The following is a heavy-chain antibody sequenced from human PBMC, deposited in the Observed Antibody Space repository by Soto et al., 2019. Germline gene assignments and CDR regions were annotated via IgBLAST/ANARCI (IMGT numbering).Heavy chain of an antibody. CDR3: VRELGITSQNIVHPLYVFDI. D-gene: IGHD3-16*02. CDR2: TYYRSKWYN. V-gene: IGHV6-1*01. J-gene: IGHJ3*02. Sequence: SQTLSLTCPISGDSVSSNSAAWNWIRQSPSRGLEWLGRTYYRSKWYNDYAVSVKSRITINPDTSKNQFSLQLTSVTPEDTAVYYYVRELGITSQNIVHPLYVFDIWGQGTMVTVSS. CDR1: GDSVSSNSAA.